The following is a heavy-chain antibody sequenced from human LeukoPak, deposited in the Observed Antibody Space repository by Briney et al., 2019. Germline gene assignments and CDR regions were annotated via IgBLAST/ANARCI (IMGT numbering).Heavy chain of an antibody. CDR1: GFTFSSYG. V-gene: IGHV3-30*03. CDR3: VRKIGSPPSPGHFDY. Sequence: GGSLRLSCAASGFTFSSYGMYWVRQPPGKGLEWVTFISYDGNNSKYADSVASRFTISTDNSRNTLYLEMNSVRPEDTALYYCVRKIGSPPSPGHFDYWGQGTLVTVSS. J-gene: IGHJ4*02. CDR2: ISYDGNNS. D-gene: IGHD1-26*01.